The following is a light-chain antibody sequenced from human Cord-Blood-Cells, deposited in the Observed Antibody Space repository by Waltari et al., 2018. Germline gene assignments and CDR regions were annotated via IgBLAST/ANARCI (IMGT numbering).Light chain of an antibody. V-gene: IGLV1-40*01. Sequence: QSVLTQPPSVSGAPGQRVTISCTGSSSNIGAGSDVHWYQQLPGTAPKLLIYGNSTRPSGVPDLFSGSKSGTSASLAITGLQAEDEADYYCQSYDSSLSGYVFGTGTKVTVL. CDR3: QSYDSSLSGYV. CDR1: SSNIGAGSD. J-gene: IGLJ1*01. CDR2: GNS.